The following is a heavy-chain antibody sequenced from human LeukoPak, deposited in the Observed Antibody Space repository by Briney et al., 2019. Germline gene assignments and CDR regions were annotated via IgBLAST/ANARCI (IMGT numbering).Heavy chain of an antibody. Sequence: GRSLRLSCAASGFTFSSYGMHWVRQAPGKGLVWVAVIWYDGSNKYYADSVKGRFTISRDNSKNTLYLQMNSLRAEDTAVYYCAKATRFLEWLLFAFDYWGQGTLVTVSS. V-gene: IGHV3-33*06. CDR3: AKATRFLEWLLFAFDY. CDR2: IWYDGSNK. CDR1: GFTFSSYG. D-gene: IGHD3-3*01. J-gene: IGHJ4*02.